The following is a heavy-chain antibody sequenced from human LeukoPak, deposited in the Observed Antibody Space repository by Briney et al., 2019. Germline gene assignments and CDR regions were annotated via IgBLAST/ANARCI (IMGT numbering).Heavy chain of an antibody. D-gene: IGHD2-15*01. CDR1: GFTFSSYS. V-gene: IGHV3-48*01. Sequence: GGSLRLSCAASGFTFSSYSMNWVRQAPGKGLEWVSYISSSSSTIYYADSVKGRFTISRDNSKNTLFLQMNSPRAEDTAVYYCAKIGGYCSGGSCRGGFDYWGQGTLVTVSS. J-gene: IGHJ4*02. CDR3: AKIGGYCSGGSCRGGFDY. CDR2: ISSSSSTI.